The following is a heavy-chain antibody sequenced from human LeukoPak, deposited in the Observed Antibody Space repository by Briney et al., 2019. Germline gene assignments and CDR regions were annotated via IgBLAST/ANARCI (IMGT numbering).Heavy chain of an antibody. Sequence: GGSLRLSCAPSGFTFSDYYMSWIRQAPGKGLEWVSYISSSGSTIYYADSVKGRFTISRDNAKNSLYLQMNSLRAEDTAVYYCARDRTPPVRYMDVWGKGTTVTISS. CDR3: ARDRTPPVRYMDV. J-gene: IGHJ6*03. CDR2: ISSSGSTI. D-gene: IGHD1-1*01. CDR1: GFTFSDYY. V-gene: IGHV3-11*01.